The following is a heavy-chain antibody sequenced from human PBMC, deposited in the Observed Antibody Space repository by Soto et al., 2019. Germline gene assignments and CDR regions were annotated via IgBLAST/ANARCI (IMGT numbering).Heavy chain of an antibody. CDR3: ARDDLSGWFDP. D-gene: IGHD3-10*01. V-gene: IGHV1-18*01. J-gene: IGHJ5*02. CDR1: GYTYKSYA. CDR2: ISAYNGNT. Sequence: QVQLVQSGAEVKKPGASVKVSCKASGYTYKSYAINWVRQVPGQGLERMGWISAYNGNTKYAQNYHGRVTMTTDTSTRIAYMELRSLRTDDTAVYQWARDDLSGWFDPGGQGTLVSVSS.